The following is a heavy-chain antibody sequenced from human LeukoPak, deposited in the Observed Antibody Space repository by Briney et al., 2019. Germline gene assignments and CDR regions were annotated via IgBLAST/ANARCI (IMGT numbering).Heavy chain of an antibody. Sequence: GGSLRLSCAASGFTFSTYWMHWVRQAAGKGLVWVSRITSGGGTTIYADSVKGRFTISRDNAKNSLYLQMNSLRAEDTALYFCAKDKSVATTTALDYWGQGTLVTVSS. D-gene: IGHD5-12*01. CDR1: GFTFSTYW. CDR2: ITSGGGTT. CDR3: AKDKSVATTTALDY. V-gene: IGHV3-74*01. J-gene: IGHJ4*02.